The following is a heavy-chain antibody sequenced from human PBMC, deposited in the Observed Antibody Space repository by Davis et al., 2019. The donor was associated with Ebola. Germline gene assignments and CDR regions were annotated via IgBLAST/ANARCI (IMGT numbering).Heavy chain of an antibody. CDR3: AKDPSGYVYDY. D-gene: IGHD5-12*01. CDR1: GFTFSTYG. J-gene: IGHJ4*02. V-gene: IGHV3-30*18. Sequence: GESLKISCAASGFTFSTYGMHWVRQAPGKGLEWVAAISYDGSKKGYADSVKGRFTISRDNSKNTLYLQMNSLRAEDTAIYYCAKDPSGYVYDYWGQGTLVTVSS. CDR2: ISYDGSKK.